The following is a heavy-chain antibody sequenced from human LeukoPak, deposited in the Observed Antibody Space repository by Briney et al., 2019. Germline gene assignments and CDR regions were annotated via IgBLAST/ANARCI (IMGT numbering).Heavy chain of an antibody. J-gene: IGHJ4*02. CDR2: INPNSGGT. V-gene: IGHV1-2*06. Sequence: ASVKVSCKASGYTFTGYYMHWVRQAPGQGLEWMGRINPNSGGTNYAQKFQGRVTMTRDTSISTAYMELSRLRSDDTAVYYCARGGRVYGGNPKYYFDYWGQGTLVTVSS. CDR3: ARGGRVYGGNPKYYFDY. D-gene: IGHD4-23*01. CDR1: GYTFTGYY.